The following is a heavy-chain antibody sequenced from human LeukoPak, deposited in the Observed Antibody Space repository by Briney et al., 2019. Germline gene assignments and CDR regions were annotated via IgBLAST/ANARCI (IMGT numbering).Heavy chain of an antibody. D-gene: IGHD1-26*01. J-gene: IGHJ4*02. CDR1: GFTFTCCW. CDR3: ARVPGRTRYFDS. CDR2: IKQDGREK. V-gene: IGHV3-7*01. Sequence: GGSLRLSCAASGFTFTCCWMSWVRQTPGKGLEWVASIKQDGREKFYADSVQGRFTISRDNAKNSLYLQVYSLRAEDTAVYYCARVPGRTRYFDSWGQGILVTVSS.